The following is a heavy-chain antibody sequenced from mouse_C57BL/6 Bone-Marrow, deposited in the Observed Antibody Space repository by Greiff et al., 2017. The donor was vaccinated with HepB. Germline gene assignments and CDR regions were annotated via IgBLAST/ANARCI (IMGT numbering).Heavy chain of an antibody. CDR2: IDPNSGGT. Sequence: QVQLKQPGAELVKPGASVKLSCKASGYTFTSYWMHWVKQRPGRGLEWIGRIDPNSGGTKYNEKFKSKATLTVDKPSSTAYMQLSSLTSEDSAVYYCARFPDGYYGAYWGQGTLVTVSA. J-gene: IGHJ3*01. CDR1: GYTFTSYW. D-gene: IGHD2-3*01. V-gene: IGHV1-72*01. CDR3: ARFPDGYYGAY.